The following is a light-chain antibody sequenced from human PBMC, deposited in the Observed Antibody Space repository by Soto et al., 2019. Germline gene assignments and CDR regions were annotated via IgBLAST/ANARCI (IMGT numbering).Light chain of an antibody. CDR2: KSS. Sequence: DIVLTQTPLSSPVTLGQSASISCRSSQSLVHSDGNTYLSWLHQRPGQPPRLLIYKSSNRFSGVPHRFSGSGAGIDFTLRVSGVEAEDVGVYYCMQTTQFPWTFGQGTKVEIK. J-gene: IGKJ1*01. V-gene: IGKV2-24*01. CDR3: MQTTQFPWT. CDR1: QSLVHSDGNTY.